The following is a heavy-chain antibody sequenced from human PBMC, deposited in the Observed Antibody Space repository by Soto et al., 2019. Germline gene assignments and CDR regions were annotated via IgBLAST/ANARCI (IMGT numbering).Heavy chain of an antibody. Sequence: SVKVSCKASGYTFTGYYMHWVRQAPGQGLEWMGWINPNSGGTNYAQKFQGRVTMTRDTSISTAYMELSRLRSDDTAVYYCARVRGPKYCSGGSCYSQDAFDIWGQGTMVTVSS. D-gene: IGHD2-15*01. CDR2: INPNSGGT. J-gene: IGHJ3*02. CDR3: ARVRGPKYCSGGSCYSQDAFDI. CDR1: GYTFTGYY. V-gene: IGHV1-2*02.